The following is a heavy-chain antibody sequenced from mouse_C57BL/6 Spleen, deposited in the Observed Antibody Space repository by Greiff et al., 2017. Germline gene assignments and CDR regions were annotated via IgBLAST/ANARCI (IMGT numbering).Heavy chain of an antibody. V-gene: IGHV5-4*03. CDR3: ASDDYLDY. Sequence: DVKLVESGGGLVKPGGSLKLSCAASGFTFSSYAMSWVRQTPEKRLEWVATISDGGSYTYYPDNVKGRYTISRDNAKNNLYLQMSHLKSEDTAVYYCASDDYLDYWGQVTSVTVS. D-gene: IGHD2-13*01. CDR2: ISDGGSYT. J-gene: IGHJ4*01. CDR1: GFTFSSYA.